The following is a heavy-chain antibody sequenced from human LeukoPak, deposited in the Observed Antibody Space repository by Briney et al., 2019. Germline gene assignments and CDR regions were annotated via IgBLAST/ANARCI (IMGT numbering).Heavy chain of an antibody. CDR3: ARDRGSTEFDY. Sequence: GGSLRLSCAASGFTFSSPGMHWVRQAPGKGLEWVSSISSSSSYIYYADSVKGRFTISRDNAKNTVYLQMNSLRAEDTAVYFCARDRGSTEFDYWGQGTLVTVSS. D-gene: IGHD1-26*01. J-gene: IGHJ4*02. CDR2: ISSSSSYI. CDR1: GFTFSSPG. V-gene: IGHV3-21*01.